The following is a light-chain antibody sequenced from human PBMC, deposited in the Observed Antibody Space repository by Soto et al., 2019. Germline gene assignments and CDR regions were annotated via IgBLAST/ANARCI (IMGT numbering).Light chain of an antibody. CDR3: SSYTRSSTMA. CDR1: NSDIGGYNY. CDR2: DVS. V-gene: IGLV2-14*03. J-gene: IGLJ1*01. Sequence: QSALTQPASVSGSPGQSITISCTGTNSDIGGYNYVSWYQHHPGKAPKLMIYDVSNRPSGVSDRFSGSKSGNTASLTISGLQPEDEADYYCSSYTRSSTMAFGTGTKLTVL.